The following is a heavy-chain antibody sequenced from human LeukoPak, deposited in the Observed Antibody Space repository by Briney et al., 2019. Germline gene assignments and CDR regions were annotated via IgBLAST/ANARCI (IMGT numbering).Heavy chain of an antibody. J-gene: IGHJ4*02. CDR3: ARGGSSGGSRYYFDY. CDR2: IYTSGST. V-gene: IGHV4-4*07. CDR1: GGSISSYY. Sequence: PSETLSLTCTVSGGSISSYYWSWLRQPAGKGLEWIGRIYTSGSTNYNPSLKSRVTMSVDTSKNQFSLKLSSVTAVDTAVYYCARGGSSGGSRYYFDYWGQGTLVTVSS. D-gene: IGHD2-15*01.